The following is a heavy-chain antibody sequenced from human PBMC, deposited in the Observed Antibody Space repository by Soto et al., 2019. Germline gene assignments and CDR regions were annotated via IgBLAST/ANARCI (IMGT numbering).Heavy chain of an antibody. CDR2: ITGSGGST. D-gene: IGHD5-18*01. CDR1: GFTFGTYA. Sequence: PRLSCAASGFTFGTYAMNWVRQAPGKGLEWVSGITGSGGSTYYADSVKGRFTISRDNSKNTLYLQMNSLRGDDTAVYYCAKDRSVDTRDWFDPWGQGTLVTVSS. J-gene: IGHJ5*02. CDR3: AKDRSVDTRDWFDP. V-gene: IGHV3-23*01.